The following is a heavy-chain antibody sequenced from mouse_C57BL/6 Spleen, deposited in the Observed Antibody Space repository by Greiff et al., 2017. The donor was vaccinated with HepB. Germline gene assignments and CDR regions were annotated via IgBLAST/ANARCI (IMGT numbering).Heavy chain of an antibody. J-gene: IGHJ4*01. Sequence: EVQRVESGPGLVKPSQSLSLTCSVTGYSITSGYYWNWIRQFPGNKLEWMGYISYDGSNNYNPSLKNRISITRDTSKNQFFLKLNSVTTEDTATYYCARDGLGDAMDYWGQGTSVTVSS. D-gene: IGHD3-3*01. V-gene: IGHV3-6*01. CDR3: ARDGLGDAMDY. CDR2: ISYDGSN. CDR1: GYSITSGYY.